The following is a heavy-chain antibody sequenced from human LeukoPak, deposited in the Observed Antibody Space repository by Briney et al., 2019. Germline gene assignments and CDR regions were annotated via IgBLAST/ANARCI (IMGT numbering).Heavy chain of an antibody. CDR3: ARGRGTIGSNRDFYFYYYMDI. J-gene: IGHJ6*03. CDR2: INLVNGNT. D-gene: IGHD2-21*01. CDR1: GYTYTNYA. V-gene: IGHV1-3*03. Sequence: ASVKVSCKASGYTYTNYAMHWVRLAPGQRLQWMGWINLVNGNTKYSQYFEGRVTITRDTSASTVYMELSSLRPDDMAVYYCARGRGTIGSNRDFYFYYYMDIWGKGTTVTISS.